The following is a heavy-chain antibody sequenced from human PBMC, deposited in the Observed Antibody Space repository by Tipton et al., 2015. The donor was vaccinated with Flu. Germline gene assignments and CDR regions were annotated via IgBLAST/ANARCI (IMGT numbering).Heavy chain of an antibody. V-gene: IGHV4-30-4*01. J-gene: IGHJ3*02. Sequence: LRLSCTVSGGSISSGYYYWSWIRQPPGKGLEWIGYIYYSGSTYYNPSLKSRVTISVDTSKNQFSLKLSSVTAADTAVYYCARLLWFGELSSSLAFDIWGQGTMVTVSS. CDR2: IYYSGST. CDR1: GGSISSGYYY. CDR3: ARLLWFGELSSSLAFDI. D-gene: IGHD3-10*01.